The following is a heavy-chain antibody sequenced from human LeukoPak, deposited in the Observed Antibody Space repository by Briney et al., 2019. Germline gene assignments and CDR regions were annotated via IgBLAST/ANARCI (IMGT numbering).Heavy chain of an antibody. V-gene: IGHV4-38-2*02. CDR2: IYHSGST. Sequence: PSETLSLTCTVSGYSISSGYYWGWIRQPPGKGLEWIGSIYHSGSTYYNPSLKSRVTTSVDTSKNQFSLKLSSVTAADTAVYYCARDGEYYFDYWGQGTLVTVSS. D-gene: IGHD3-10*01. CDR3: ARDGEYYFDY. CDR1: GYSISSGYY. J-gene: IGHJ4*02.